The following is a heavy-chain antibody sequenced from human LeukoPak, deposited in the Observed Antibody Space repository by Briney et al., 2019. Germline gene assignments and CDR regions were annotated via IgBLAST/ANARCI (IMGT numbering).Heavy chain of an antibody. D-gene: IGHD2-15*01. Sequence: GGSLRLSCAASGFTFSSYSMNWVRQAPGKGLEWVSYISSSSSTIYYADSVKGRFTISRDNAKNSLYLQMNSLRAEDTAVYYCARDRDNGMDVWGTGTTVTVSS. J-gene: IGHJ6*04. CDR3: ARDRDNGMDV. CDR1: GFTFSSYS. CDR2: ISSSSSTI. V-gene: IGHV3-48*01.